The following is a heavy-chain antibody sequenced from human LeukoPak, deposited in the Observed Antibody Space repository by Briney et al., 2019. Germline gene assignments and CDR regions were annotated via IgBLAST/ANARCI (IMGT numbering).Heavy chain of an antibody. CDR2: IYHSGST. CDR3: ARDSSYDSSGYYQDDAFDI. V-gene: IGHV4-38-2*02. J-gene: IGHJ3*02. CDR1: GYSISSGYY. D-gene: IGHD3-22*01. Sequence: PSETLSLTCAVSGYSISSGYYWGWIRQPPGKGLEWIGSIYHSGSTYYNPSLKSRVTISVDTSKNQFSLKLSSVTAADTAVYYCARDSSYDSSGYYQDDAFDIWGQGTMVTVSS.